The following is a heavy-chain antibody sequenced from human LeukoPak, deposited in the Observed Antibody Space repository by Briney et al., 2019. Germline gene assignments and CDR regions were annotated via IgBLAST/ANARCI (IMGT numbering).Heavy chain of an antibody. CDR2: IYPGDSDT. Sequence: GESLKISCKGSGYSFTSFWIGWVRHMPGKGLGWRGIIYPGDSDTRYSPSFQGQVTISAVKSISTAYLQWSSLKASDTAMYYCARLPLSGGGSNDAFDIWGQGTMVTVSS. J-gene: IGHJ3*02. CDR1: GYSFTSFW. V-gene: IGHV5-51*01. CDR3: ARLPLSGGGSNDAFDI. D-gene: IGHD3-16*01.